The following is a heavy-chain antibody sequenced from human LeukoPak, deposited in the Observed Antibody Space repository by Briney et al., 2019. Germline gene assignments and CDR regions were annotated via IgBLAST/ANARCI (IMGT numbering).Heavy chain of an antibody. D-gene: IGHD5-18*01. Sequence: GGALRLSCVASGFTFSSYSMNWVRQAPGKGVEGVSSISSSSRYICYADSIKAIFTISRDNAKNSLYLQMNSLRAEDTAVYYCARDRRYSYGYYPWGQGTLVTVSS. V-gene: IGHV3-21*03. CDR3: ARDRRYSYGYYP. CDR1: GFTFSSYS. J-gene: IGHJ5*02. CDR2: ISSSSRYI.